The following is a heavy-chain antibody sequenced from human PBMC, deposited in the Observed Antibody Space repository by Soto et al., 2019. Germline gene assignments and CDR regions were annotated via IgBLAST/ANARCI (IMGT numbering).Heavy chain of an antibody. V-gene: IGHV3-72*01. CDR3: XXXXXXXXXFDY. CDR1: GFTFSDLY. CDR2: SRNKGNSYTT. Sequence: EVQLVESGGGLVQPGGSLRLSCAASGFTFSDLYMDWVRQAPGKGLEWVARSRNKGNSYTTEYAASVKGRFTISRDDSKNSLYLQMNSLKTXXXXXXXXXXXXXXXXXFDYWGQGTLVTVSS. J-gene: IGHJ4*02.